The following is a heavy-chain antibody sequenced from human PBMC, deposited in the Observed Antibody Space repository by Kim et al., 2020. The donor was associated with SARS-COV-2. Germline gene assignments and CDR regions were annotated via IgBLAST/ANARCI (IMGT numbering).Heavy chain of an antibody. Sequence: SVKGRFTISRDNAKTSLYLQMDSLRAEDTAIYHCARSYYETSGHYFDAFDIWGQGTMVTVSS. D-gene: IGHD3-22*01. J-gene: IGHJ3*02. CDR3: ARSYYETSGHYFDAFDI. V-gene: IGHV3-20*01.